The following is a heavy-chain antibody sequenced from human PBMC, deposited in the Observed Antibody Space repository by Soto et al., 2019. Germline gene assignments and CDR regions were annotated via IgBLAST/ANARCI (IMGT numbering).Heavy chain of an antibody. Sequence: GGSLRLSCAASGFTFSSYSMNWVRQAPGKGLEWVSYISSSSSTIYYADSVKGRFTISRDNAKNSLYLQMNSLRDEDTAVYYCARYCSGGSCYDPVMDVWGQGTTVTISS. CDR2: ISSSSSTI. CDR1: GFTFSSYS. D-gene: IGHD2-15*01. CDR3: ARYCSGGSCYDPVMDV. V-gene: IGHV3-48*02. J-gene: IGHJ6*02.